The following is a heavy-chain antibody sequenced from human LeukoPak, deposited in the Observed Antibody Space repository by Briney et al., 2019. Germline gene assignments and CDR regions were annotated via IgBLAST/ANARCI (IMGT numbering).Heavy chain of an antibody. J-gene: IGHJ4*02. D-gene: IGHD6-13*01. CDR1: GGSVSSGSYY. Sequence: SETLSLTCTVSGGSVSSGSYYWSWIRQPPGKGLEWIGYIYYSGSTNYNPSLKSRVTISVDTSKNQFSLKLSSVTAADTAVFYCAREGAAEDYWGQGTLVTVSS. V-gene: IGHV4-61*01. CDR3: AREGAAEDY. CDR2: IYYSGST.